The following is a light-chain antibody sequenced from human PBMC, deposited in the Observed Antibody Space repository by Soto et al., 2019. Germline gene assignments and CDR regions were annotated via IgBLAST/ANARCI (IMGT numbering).Light chain of an antibody. J-gene: IGKJ1*01. V-gene: IGKV3-20*01. CDR2: GAS. CDR3: QQYGTSPHVT. Sequence: ELVLTQSPGTLSLSPGERATLSCRASQSVSSSYLAWYQQKPGQAPRLLIYGASSRATGIPDRFSGSGSGTDFTLTISRLVPEDFAVYYCQQYGTSPHVTFGQGTKVEIK. CDR1: QSVSSSY.